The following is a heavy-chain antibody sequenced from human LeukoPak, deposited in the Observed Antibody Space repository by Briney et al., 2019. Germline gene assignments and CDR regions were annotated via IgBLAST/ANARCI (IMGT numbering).Heavy chain of an antibody. D-gene: IGHD3-3*01. Sequence: ASVKVSCKASGYTFTGYYMHWVRQAPGQGLEWMGRINPNSGGTNYAQKFQGRVTMTRDTSISTAYMELSRLRSDDTAVYYCATIFGVVPPRYYYYGMDVWGQGTTVTVSS. V-gene: IGHV1-2*06. CDR1: GYTFTGYY. CDR2: INPNSGGT. J-gene: IGHJ6*02. CDR3: ATIFGVVPPRYYYYGMDV.